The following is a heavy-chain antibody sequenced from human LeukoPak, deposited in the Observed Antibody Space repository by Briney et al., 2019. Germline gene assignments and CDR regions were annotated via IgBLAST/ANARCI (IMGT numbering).Heavy chain of an antibody. CDR1: GFTFSSYW. D-gene: IGHD2-2*01. J-gene: IGHJ4*02. Sequence: GGSLRLSCAASGFTFSSYWMSWVRQAPGKGLEWVANIKQDGSEKYYVDSVKGRFTISRGNAKNSLYLQMNSLRAEDTAVYYCAKTRPEATLFDYWGQGTLVTVSS. V-gene: IGHV3-7*03. CDR3: AKTRPEATLFDY. CDR2: IKQDGSEK.